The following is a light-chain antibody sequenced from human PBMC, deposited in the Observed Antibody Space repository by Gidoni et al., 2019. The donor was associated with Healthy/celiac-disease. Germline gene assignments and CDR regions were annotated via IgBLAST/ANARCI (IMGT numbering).Light chain of an antibody. J-gene: IGKJ1*01. CDR3: QQYNNWPPWT. V-gene: IGKV3-15*01. Sequence: EIVMTHSPATLSVSPGERATLPCRASQSVSSNLAWYQQKPGQAPRLLIYGASTRATGIPARFSGSGSGTEFTRTISSLQSEDFAVYYCQQYNNWPPWTFGQGTKVEIK. CDR2: GAS. CDR1: QSVSSN.